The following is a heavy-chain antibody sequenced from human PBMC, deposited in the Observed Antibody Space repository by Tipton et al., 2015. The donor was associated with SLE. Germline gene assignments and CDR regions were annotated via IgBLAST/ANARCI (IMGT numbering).Heavy chain of an antibody. V-gene: IGHV4-59*08. J-gene: IGHJ6*02. CDR2: IYYSGST. CDR3: ARHKGPENYYGMDV. Sequence: TLSLTCTVSGGSISSRYWSWIRQPPGKGLEWIGYIYYSGSTNYNPSLKSRVTISVDTSKNQFSLKLSSVTAADTAVYYCARHKGPENYYGMDVWGQGP. CDR1: GGSISSRY.